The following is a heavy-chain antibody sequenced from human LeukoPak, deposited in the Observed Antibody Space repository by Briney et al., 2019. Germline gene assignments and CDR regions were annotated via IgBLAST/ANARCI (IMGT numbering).Heavy chain of an antibody. CDR1: GVSISTYY. V-gene: IGHV4-4*07. Sequence: PSETLSLTCTGSGVSISTYYWSWIRQPAGKGLEWIGLISASGSTIYNPSLKSRVTMSVDTSKNQFSLRVTSVTAADTAMYYCASDTNAGRHTIFYMDVWGNGTTVTVSS. CDR2: ISASGST. D-gene: IGHD3-9*01. J-gene: IGHJ6*03. CDR3: ASDTNAGRHTIFYMDV.